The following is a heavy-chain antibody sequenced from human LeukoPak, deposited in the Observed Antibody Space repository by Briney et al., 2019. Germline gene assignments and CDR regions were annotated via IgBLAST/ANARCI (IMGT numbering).Heavy chain of an antibody. CDR3: ARGISLTRVHYFDF. D-gene: IGHD2-15*01. CDR1: GFTFSSSA. CDR2: ISVSGDST. J-gene: IGHJ4*02. V-gene: IGHV3-23*01. Sequence: GGSLRLSCATSGFTFSSSAMDCVRQAPGKGLEWVSHISVSGDSTYYADSVKGRFTISRDSSKNTLYLQMNSLRAEDTALYFCARGISLTRVHYFDFWGQGNLVTVSS.